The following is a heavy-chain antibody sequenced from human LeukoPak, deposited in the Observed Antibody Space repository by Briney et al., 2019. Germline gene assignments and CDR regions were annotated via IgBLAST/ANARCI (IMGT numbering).Heavy chain of an antibody. D-gene: IGHD6-13*01. CDR3: ARDGSSWSHDAFDI. V-gene: IGHV4-4*07. CDR1: GGSISSYY. Sequence: PSETLSLTCTVSGGSISSYYWSWIRQPAGKGREWIGRIYTSGSTNYNPSLKSRVTMSVDTSKNQFSLKLSSVTAADTAVYYCARDGSSWSHDAFDIWGQGTMATVSS. J-gene: IGHJ3*02. CDR2: IYTSGST.